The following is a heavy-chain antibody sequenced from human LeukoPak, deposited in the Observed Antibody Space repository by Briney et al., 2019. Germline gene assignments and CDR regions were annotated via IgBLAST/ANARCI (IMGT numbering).Heavy chain of an antibody. J-gene: IGHJ3*02. Sequence: SETLSLTCTVSGGSISSSSYYWGWIRQPPGKGLEWIGSIYYSGSTYYNPSLKSRVTISVDTSKNQFSLKLSSVTAADTALYYCARHSYDSGGYYGAFDIWGHGTMVTVSS. CDR1: GGSISSSSYY. D-gene: IGHD3-22*01. CDR2: IYYSGST. CDR3: ARHSYDSGGYYGAFDI. V-gene: IGHV4-39*01.